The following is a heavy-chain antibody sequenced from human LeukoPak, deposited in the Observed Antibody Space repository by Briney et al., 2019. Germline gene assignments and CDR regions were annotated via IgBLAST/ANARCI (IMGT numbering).Heavy chain of an antibody. Sequence: SETLCLTCTVSGGSISSSSYYWGWIRQPPGKGLEWIGSIYYSGSTYYNPSLKSRVTISVDTSKNQFSLKLSSVTAADAAVYYCARQGLSYDILTGYPNLEYFQHWGQGTLVTVSS. J-gene: IGHJ1*01. D-gene: IGHD3-9*01. CDR2: IYYSGST. CDR3: ARQGLSYDILTGYPNLEYFQH. V-gene: IGHV4-39*01. CDR1: GGSISSSSYY.